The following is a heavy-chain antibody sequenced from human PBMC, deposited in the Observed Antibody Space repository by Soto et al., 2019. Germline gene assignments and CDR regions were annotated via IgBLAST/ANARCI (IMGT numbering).Heavy chain of an antibody. V-gene: IGHV4-39*01. CDR1: GGSISSSNYY. CDR2: IYYSGST. D-gene: IGHD3-22*01. J-gene: IGHJ4*02. CDR3: ARQSPKPYDTGAYYSHGMGF. Sequence: SETLSLTCTVSGGSISSSNYYWGWIRQPPGKGLEWIGSIYYSGSTYYNPSLKSRLTISVDTSKNQFSLKLSSVTAADTAVYYCARQSPKPYDTGAYYSHGMGFWGQGSLVTVSS.